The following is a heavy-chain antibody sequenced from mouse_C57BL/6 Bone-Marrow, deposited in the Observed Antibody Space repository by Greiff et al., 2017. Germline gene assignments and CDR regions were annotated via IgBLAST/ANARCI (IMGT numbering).Heavy chain of an antibody. CDR2: IDPSDSYT. Sequence: QVQLQQPGAELVMPGASVKLSCKASGYTFPSYWMHWVKQRPGQGLEWIGEIDPSDSYTNYNQKFKGKSTLTVDKSSSTAYMQLSSLTSEDSAVYYCARGRGNYGFDYWGQGTTLTVSS. CDR3: ARGRGNYGFDY. D-gene: IGHD2-1*01. J-gene: IGHJ2*01. CDR1: GYTFPSYW. V-gene: IGHV1-69*01.